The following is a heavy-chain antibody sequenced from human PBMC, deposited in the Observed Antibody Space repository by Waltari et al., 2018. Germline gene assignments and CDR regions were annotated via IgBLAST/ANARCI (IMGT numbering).Heavy chain of an antibody. CDR1: GYTFTGYY. V-gene: IGHV1-2*02. CDR2: INPNSGGT. D-gene: IGHD2-2*02. CDR3: AREGEAYCSTTVCYRTGMDV. Sequence: QVQLVQSGAEVKKPGASVKVSCKASGYTFTGYYMHWVRPAPGQGLEWMGWINPNSGGTNYAQKFQGRVTMTRDTSISTTYMELSNVRSDDTAVYYCAREGEAYCSTTVCYRTGMDVWGKGTTVTVSS. J-gene: IGHJ6*04.